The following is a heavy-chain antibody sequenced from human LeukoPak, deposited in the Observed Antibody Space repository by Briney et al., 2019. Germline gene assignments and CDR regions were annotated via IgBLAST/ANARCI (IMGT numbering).Heavy chain of an antibody. CDR3: ARTQTGRFWSGRYGDYYYMDV. CDR1: GVSINSYY. CDR2: IYYSGST. V-gene: IGHV4-59*01. Sequence: SETLSLTCSVSGVSINSYYWSRLRQPPGKGLEGFGYIYYSGSTNYNPSLKSRVTISVDTSKNQFSLKLSSVTAADTAVYYCARTQTGRFWSGRYGDYYYMDVWGKGTTVTVSS. J-gene: IGHJ6*03. D-gene: IGHD3-3*01.